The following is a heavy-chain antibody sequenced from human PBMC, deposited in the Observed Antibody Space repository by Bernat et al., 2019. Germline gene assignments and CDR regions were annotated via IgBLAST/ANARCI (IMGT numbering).Heavy chain of an antibody. V-gene: IGHV1-2*04. Sequence: QVQLVQSGAEVKKPGASVKVSCKASGYTFTGYYMHWVRQAPGQGLEWMGWINPNSGGTNYAQKFQGWVTMTRDTSISTAYMELSRLRSDDTAVYYCARDPYGSSKPYLFDYWGQGTLVTVSS. J-gene: IGHJ4*02. CDR3: ARDPYGSSKPYLFDY. CDR2: INPNSGGT. CDR1: GYTFTGYY. D-gene: IGHD6-6*01.